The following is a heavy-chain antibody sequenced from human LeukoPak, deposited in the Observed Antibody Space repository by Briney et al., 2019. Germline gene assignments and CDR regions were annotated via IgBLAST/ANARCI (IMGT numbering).Heavy chain of an antibody. CDR2: IYYSGST. D-gene: IGHD5-18*01. Sequence: PSETLSLTCTVSGGSISSYYWSWIRQPPGKGLEWIGYIYYSGSTNYNPSLKSRVTILVDTSKNQFSLKLSSVTAADTAVYYCARGDSYGSPYYFDYWGQGTLVTVSS. CDR3: ARGDSYGSPYYFDY. CDR1: GGSISSYY. V-gene: IGHV4-59*01. J-gene: IGHJ4*02.